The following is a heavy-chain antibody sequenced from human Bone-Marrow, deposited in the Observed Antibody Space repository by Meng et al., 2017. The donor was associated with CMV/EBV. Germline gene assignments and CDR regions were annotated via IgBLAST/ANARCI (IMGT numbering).Heavy chain of an antibody. V-gene: IGHV4-34*09. Sequence: SETLSLTCAVYGGSFSGYYWSWIRQPPGKGLEWIGYIYYSGSTYYNPSLKSRVTISVDTSKNQFSLKLSSVTAADTAVYYCARDRVGSSWYVLDYWGQGTRVTVYS. J-gene: IGHJ4*02. CDR2: IYYSGST. CDR3: ARDRVGSSWYVLDY. D-gene: IGHD6-13*01. CDR1: GGSFSGYY.